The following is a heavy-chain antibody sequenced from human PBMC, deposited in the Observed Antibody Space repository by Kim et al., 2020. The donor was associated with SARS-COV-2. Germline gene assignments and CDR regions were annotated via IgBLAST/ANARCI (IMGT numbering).Heavy chain of an antibody. CDR2: IKSKTDGGTT. D-gene: IGHD3-22*01. CDR1: GFTFSNAW. Sequence: GGSLRLSCAASGFTFSNAWMSWVRQAPGKGLEWVGRIKSKTDGGTTDYAAPVKGRFTISRDDSKNTLYLQMNSLKTEDTAVYYCTAEIFCYYDSSGYSTYYYYYGMDVWGQGTTVTVSS. CDR3: TAEIFCYYDSSGYSTYYYYYGMDV. V-gene: IGHV3-15*01. J-gene: IGHJ6*02.